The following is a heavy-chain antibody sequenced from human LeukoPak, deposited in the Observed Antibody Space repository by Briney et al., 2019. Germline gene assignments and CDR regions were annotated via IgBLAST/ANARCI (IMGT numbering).Heavy chain of an antibody. CDR1: GGSMTNYY. CDR2: ISASGTT. V-gene: IGHV4-4*09. Sequence: PSETLSLTCTVSGGSMTNYYWNWIRQPPGKGLEWIGYISASGTTNYNPSLMSRVTISVDTSKNQFSLKPSSVTAADTAVYYCARGLRYYYYYMDVWGKGTTVTVSS. J-gene: IGHJ6*03. CDR3: ARGLRYYYYYMDV.